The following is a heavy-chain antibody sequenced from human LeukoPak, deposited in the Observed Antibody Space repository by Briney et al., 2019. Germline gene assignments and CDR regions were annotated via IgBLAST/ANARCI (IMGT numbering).Heavy chain of an antibody. CDR3: ARHTVVAGGKRLADYFDY. CDR2: INESGST. V-gene: IGHV4-34*01. D-gene: IGHD2-15*01. Sequence: SETLSLTCGVSGGSFSGYYWSWIRQSPGKGLEWIGEINESGSTYYNPSLKSRVTISVDTSKNQFSLRLSSVTAADTAVYYCARHTVVAGGKRLADYFDYWGQGTLVTVSP. J-gene: IGHJ4*02. CDR1: GGSFSGYY.